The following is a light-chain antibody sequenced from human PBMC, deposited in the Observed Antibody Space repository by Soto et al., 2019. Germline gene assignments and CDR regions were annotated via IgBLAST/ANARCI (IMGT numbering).Light chain of an antibody. CDR3: QQYGSSPRS. CDR1: QSVSSSY. J-gene: IGKJ1*01. CDR2: DAS. Sequence: EIVLTQSPGTLSLSPGERATLSCRARQSVSSSYLAWYQHKPGQAPRLLIYDASSRATGIQDRFSGSGSGTDFTLAISRLEPEDFAVYYCQQYGSSPRSFGQGTKVDI. V-gene: IGKV3-20*01.